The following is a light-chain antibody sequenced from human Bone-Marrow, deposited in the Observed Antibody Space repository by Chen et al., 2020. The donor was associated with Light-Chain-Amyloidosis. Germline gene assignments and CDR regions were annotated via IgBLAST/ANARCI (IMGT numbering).Light chain of an antibody. CDR2: LGS. CDR1: QSLLHSNGYNY. Sequence: DIVMTQSPLSLPVTPGEPASISCRSSQSLLHSNGYNYLDWYLQKPGQSTQLVIYLGSNRASGVPDRFSGSGSGRDFTLKMSRVEAEDVGSNYCMQALQGPTTFGQSTKVEIK. V-gene: IGKV2-28*01. J-gene: IGKJ1*01. CDR3: MQALQGPTT.